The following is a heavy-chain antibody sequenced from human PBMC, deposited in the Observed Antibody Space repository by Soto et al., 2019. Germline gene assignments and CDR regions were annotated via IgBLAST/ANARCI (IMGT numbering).Heavy chain of an antibody. CDR2: IYYSGST. D-gene: IGHD2-2*01. Sequence: QVQLQESGPGLVKPSQTLSLTCTVSGGSISSGGYYWSWIRQHPGKGLEWIGYIYYSGSTYYNPSLKSRVTISVDTSKNRFSLKLSSVTAADTAVYYWARDRRFGDIVLVPAAMGWFDPWGQGTLVTVSS. J-gene: IGHJ5*02. V-gene: IGHV4-31*03. CDR1: GGSISSGGYY. CDR3: ARDRRFGDIVLVPAAMGWFDP.